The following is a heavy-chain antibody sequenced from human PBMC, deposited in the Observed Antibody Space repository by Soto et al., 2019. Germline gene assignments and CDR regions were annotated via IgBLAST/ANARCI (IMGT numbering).Heavy chain of an antibody. J-gene: IGHJ5*02. D-gene: IGHD3-3*01. CDR2: LSGSGTAT. V-gene: IGHV3-23*01. Sequence: GGSLRLSCAASGFTFSTYAMSWVRQAPGKGLEWVSSLSGSGTATYYADSVKGRFTISRDNSENTLYLQMNSLGVEDTAVYYCAKTRHYDFWTGYSNWFDPWGQGTLVTVSS. CDR1: GFTFSTYA. CDR3: AKTRHYDFWTGYSNWFDP.